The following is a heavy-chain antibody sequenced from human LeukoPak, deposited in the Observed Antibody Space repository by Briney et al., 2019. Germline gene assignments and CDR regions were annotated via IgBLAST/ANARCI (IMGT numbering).Heavy chain of an antibody. J-gene: IGHJ4*02. V-gene: IGHV3-7*03. CDR2: INQDGSEK. CDR3: ARRRDFIDY. Sequence: GSLRLSCAASGFTFSDYWMPWVRQAPGKGLEWVANINQDGSEKNYVDSVKGRFTISRDNAKNSLYLQMNSLRAEDTAVYYCARRRDFIDYWGQGTLVTVSS. CDR1: GFTFSDYW. D-gene: IGHD3/OR15-3a*01.